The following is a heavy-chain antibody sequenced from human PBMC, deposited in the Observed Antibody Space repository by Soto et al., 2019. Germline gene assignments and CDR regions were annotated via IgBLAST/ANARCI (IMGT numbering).Heavy chain of an antibody. D-gene: IGHD1-26*01. Sequence: EVQLLESGGGLVQPGGSLRLSCAASGFTFSSYAMRWVRQAPVKGLEWVSAISGSGGSTYYADSVKGRFTISRDNSKNTLYLKMNSLSAEDTAVDYCARRGSGSYYDSWGQGTLVTVSS. J-gene: IGHJ4*02. CDR2: ISGSGGST. CDR3: ARRGSGSYYDS. CDR1: GFTFSSYA. V-gene: IGHV3-23*01.